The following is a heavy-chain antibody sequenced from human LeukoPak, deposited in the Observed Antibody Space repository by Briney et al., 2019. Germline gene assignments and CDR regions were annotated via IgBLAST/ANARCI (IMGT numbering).Heavy chain of an antibody. V-gene: IGHV3-48*03. D-gene: IGHD2-2*01. CDR1: GFTFSSYE. J-gene: IGHJ4*02. Sequence: GGSLRLSCAASGFTFSSYEMNWVRQAPGKGLEWVSYISSSVSTIYYADSVKDRFTISRDNAKNSLYLQMNSLRAEDTAVYYCARDCSSTSCYPYWGQGTLVTVSS. CDR2: ISSSVSTI. CDR3: ARDCSSTSCYPY.